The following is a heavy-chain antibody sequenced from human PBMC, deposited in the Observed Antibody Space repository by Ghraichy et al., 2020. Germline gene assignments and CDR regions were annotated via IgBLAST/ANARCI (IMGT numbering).Heavy chain of an antibody. CDR2: ISGSGASP. CDR1: GFTFTGYA. V-gene: IGHV3-23*01. CDR3: AKATRGYTSSWADY. J-gene: IGHJ4*02. D-gene: IGHD6-13*01. Sequence: GGSLRLSCAASGFTFTGYAMNWVRQAPGKGLEWVSAISGSGASPSYADSVKGRFTISRDNSKNTLFLQMNNLRVEDAAIYYCAKATRGYTSSWADYWGQGALVTVSS.